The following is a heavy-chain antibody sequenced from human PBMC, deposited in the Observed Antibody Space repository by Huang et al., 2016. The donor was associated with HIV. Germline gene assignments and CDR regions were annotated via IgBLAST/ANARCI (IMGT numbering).Heavy chain of an antibody. V-gene: IGHV3-74*02. D-gene: IGHD3-3*01. CDR3: VRAREKGYDFWSGYRY. Sequence: EVELAESGGGSVRPGQSLRLSCVGFGFIFRDYWVHWVRQITGKGRMGVACMESDGSRTSYADSVKGRFTIYRDNARNTVYLQMSSLRVDDTAVYYCVRAREKGYDFWSGYRYWGQGAQVTVSS. CDR1: GFIFRDYW. J-gene: IGHJ4*01. CDR2: MESDGSRT.